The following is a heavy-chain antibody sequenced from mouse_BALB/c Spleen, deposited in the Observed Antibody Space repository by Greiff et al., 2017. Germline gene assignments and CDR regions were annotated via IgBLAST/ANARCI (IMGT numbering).Heavy chain of an antibody. D-gene: IGHD1-1*01. Sequence: EVKLVESGGDLVKPGGSLKLSCAASGFTFSSYGMSWVRQTPDKRLEWVATISSGGSYTYYPDSVKGRFTISRDNAKNTLYLQMSSLKSEDTAMYYCVRHSELRGYFDYWGQGTTLTVSS. CDR3: VRHSELRGYFDY. CDR2: ISSGGSYT. V-gene: IGHV5-6*01. J-gene: IGHJ2*01. CDR1: GFTFSSYG.